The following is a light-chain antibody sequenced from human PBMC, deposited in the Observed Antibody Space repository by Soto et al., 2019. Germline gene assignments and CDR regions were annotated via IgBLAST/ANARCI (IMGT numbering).Light chain of an antibody. CDR1: SSDIGAYNF. Sequence: FALTQPASVSGSPGQSITISCTGTSSDIGAYNFVSWYQQHPGKAPKLMLYDVNIRPSGVSNRFSGSKSGNTASLTISGLQAADEADYYCTSWTTSTTMIFGGGTKVTVL. CDR3: TSWTTSTTMI. J-gene: IGLJ2*01. V-gene: IGLV2-14*03. CDR2: DVN.